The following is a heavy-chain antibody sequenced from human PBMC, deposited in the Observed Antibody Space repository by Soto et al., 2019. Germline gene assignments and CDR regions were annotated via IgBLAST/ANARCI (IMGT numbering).Heavy chain of an antibody. CDR1: GFTFSSYS. CDR3: ARSYGDFDYYYYYMDV. V-gene: IGHV3-48*01. Sequence: GGSLRLSCAASGFTFSSYSMNWVRQAPGKGLEWVSYISSSSSTIYYADSVKGRFTISRDNAKNSLYLQMNSLRAEDTAVYYCARSYGDFDYYYYYMDVWGKGTTVTVSS. D-gene: IGHD4-17*01. CDR2: ISSSSSTI. J-gene: IGHJ6*03.